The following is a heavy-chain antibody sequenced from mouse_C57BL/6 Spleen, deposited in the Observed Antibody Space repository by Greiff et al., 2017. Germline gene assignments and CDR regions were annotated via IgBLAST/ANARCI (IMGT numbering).Heavy chain of an antibody. V-gene: IGHV1-50*01. D-gene: IGHD1-1*01. CDR1: GYTFTSYW. CDR3: ARAFITTVVARYFDV. J-gene: IGHJ1*03. CDR2: IDPSDRYT. Sequence: QVQLQQPGAELVKPGASVKLSCKASGYTFTSYWMQWVKQRPGQGLEWIGEIDPSDRYTNYNQKFKGKATLTVDTSSSTAYRQLSSLTSEDSAVYYCARAFITTVVARYFDVWGTGTTVTVSS.